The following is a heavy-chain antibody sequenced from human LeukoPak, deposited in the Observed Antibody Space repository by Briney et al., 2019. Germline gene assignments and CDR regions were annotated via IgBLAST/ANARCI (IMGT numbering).Heavy chain of an antibody. V-gene: IGHV1-2*02. J-gene: IGHJ4*02. CDR1: GYTFTGYY. Sequence: ASVKVSCKASGYTFTGYYIHWVRQAPGQGLEWMGWINPKSGGTNYAQKFQGRVTMTRDTSISTAYMELSRLRSDDTAVYYCARERLTMVRGVTNPLIWGQGTLVTVSS. CDR2: INPKSGGT. D-gene: IGHD3-10*01. CDR3: ARERLTMVRGVTNPLI.